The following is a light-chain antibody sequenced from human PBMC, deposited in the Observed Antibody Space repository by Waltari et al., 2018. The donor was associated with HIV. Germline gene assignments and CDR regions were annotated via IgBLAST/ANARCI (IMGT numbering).Light chain of an antibody. Sequence: DIQMTQSPSSLSASVGDRVTITCRTSQSISTYLNWYQQKPGKAPELLIYGAFSLQSGVPSGFIGSGSGTDFTLTITSLQPEDFATYFCQQSYRIPLTFGGGTKVEL. CDR3: QQSYRIPLT. V-gene: IGKV1-39*01. CDR1: QSISTY. CDR2: GAF. J-gene: IGKJ4*01.